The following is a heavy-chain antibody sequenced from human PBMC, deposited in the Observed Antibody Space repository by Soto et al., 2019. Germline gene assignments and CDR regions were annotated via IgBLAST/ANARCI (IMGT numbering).Heavy chain of an antibody. CDR2: MNPNSGNT. D-gene: IGHD3-3*01. Sequence: GASVKVSCKASGYTFTSYDINWVRQATGQGLEWMGWMNPNSGNTGYAQKFQGRVTMTRDTSTSTAYMELRSLRSDDTAVYYCARFNDFWSGYSGLDAFDIWGQGTMVTVSS. CDR3: ARFNDFWSGYSGLDAFDI. CDR1: GYTFTSYD. V-gene: IGHV1-8*01. J-gene: IGHJ3*02.